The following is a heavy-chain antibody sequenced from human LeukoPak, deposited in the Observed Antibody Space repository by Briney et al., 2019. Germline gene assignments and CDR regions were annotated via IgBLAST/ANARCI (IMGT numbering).Heavy chain of an antibody. Sequence: SETLSLTCAVYGGSFSGYYWSWIRQPPGKGLEWIGEINHSGSTNYNPSLKSRVTISVDTSKNQFSLKLSSVTAADTAVYYCARGYRYSPTYFDFWGRGTLVTVSS. CDR1: GGSFSGYY. CDR2: INHSGST. CDR3: ARGYRYSPTYFDF. D-gene: IGHD6-13*01. V-gene: IGHV4-34*01. J-gene: IGHJ2*01.